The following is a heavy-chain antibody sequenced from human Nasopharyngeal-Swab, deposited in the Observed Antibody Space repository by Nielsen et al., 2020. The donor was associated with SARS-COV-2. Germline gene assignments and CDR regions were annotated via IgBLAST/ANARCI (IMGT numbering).Heavy chain of an antibody. J-gene: IGHJ4*02. D-gene: IGHD6-13*01. Sequence: GGSLRLSCAASGFTFSNYSLPWVPQAPGKGLEWVARVNSDGSRPSYADSVKGRVTLSRDNAKNTLFLQMHSLRAEDTAMYYCARASIAAAGTQDYWGQGTLVTVSS. CDR1: GFTFSNYS. CDR2: VNSDGSRP. CDR3: ARASIAAAGTQDY. V-gene: IGHV3-74*01.